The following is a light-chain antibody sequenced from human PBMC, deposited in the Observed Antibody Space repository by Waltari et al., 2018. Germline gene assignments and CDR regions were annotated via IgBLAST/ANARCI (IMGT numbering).Light chain of an antibody. Sequence: DIVLTQSAATLSVSPGERATLTCRASQRVSTNLAWYQQKPGHAPRLLIFDASTRATGIPARFSGSGSGTEFTLTISSLQSEDFVVYYCQQYNNWPPTFGQGTKVEFK. J-gene: IGKJ1*01. CDR3: QQYNNWPPT. CDR2: DAS. V-gene: IGKV3-15*01. CDR1: QRVSTN.